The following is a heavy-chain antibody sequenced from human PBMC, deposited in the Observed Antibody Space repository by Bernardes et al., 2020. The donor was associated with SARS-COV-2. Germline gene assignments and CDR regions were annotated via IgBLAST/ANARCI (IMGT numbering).Heavy chain of an antibody. D-gene: IGHD4-17*01. J-gene: IGHJ5*02. CDR3: ARKYRGYGDSFDP. CDR1: GYTFSAYY. V-gene: IGHV1-2*02. Sequence: AGVKVPRKAFGYTFSAYYIQWVRQAPGQELEWMGRINPNSGGTLYAQNFQARFTMTRDTSITTAYMELTSLRSDDTAVYYCARKYRGYGDSFDPWGQGTLVTVSS. CDR2: INPNSGGT.